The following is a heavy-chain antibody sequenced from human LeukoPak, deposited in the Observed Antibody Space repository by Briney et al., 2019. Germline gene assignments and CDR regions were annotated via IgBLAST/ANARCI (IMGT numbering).Heavy chain of an antibody. Sequence: QSGGSLRLSCAASGFTFSDYYMSWIRQAPGKGLEWVSAISGSGGSTYYADSVKGRFTISRDNSKNTLYLQMNSLRAEDTAVYYCAKYAGSLPFDYWGQGTLVTVSS. CDR2: ISGSGGST. CDR3: AKYAGSLPFDY. V-gene: IGHV3-23*01. J-gene: IGHJ4*02. D-gene: IGHD3-10*01. CDR1: GFTFSDYY.